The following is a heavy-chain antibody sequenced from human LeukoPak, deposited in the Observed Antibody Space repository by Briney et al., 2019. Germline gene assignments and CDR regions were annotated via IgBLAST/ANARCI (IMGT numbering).Heavy chain of an antibody. CDR1: GFTFSNYN. V-gene: IGHV3-21*01. Sequence: GGSLRLSCAASGFTFSNYNMNWVRQAPGKGLEWVSSISYSSSYIYYADSVKGRFTISRDNAKNSLYLQMNSLRAEDTAVYYCARDVLRGYSCGLDSWGQGTLVTVSS. CDR2: ISYSSSYI. J-gene: IGHJ4*02. D-gene: IGHD5-18*01. CDR3: ARDVLRGYSCGLDS.